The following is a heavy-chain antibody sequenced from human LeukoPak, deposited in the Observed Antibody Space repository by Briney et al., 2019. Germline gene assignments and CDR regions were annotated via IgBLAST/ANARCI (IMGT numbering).Heavy chain of an antibody. D-gene: IGHD6-19*01. CDR1: GFTFSSYA. Sequence: GGSLRLSCVASGFTFSSYAIHWVRQAPGKGLEWVAVISYDGSDKYYADSVKGRFTISRDNSKNTLYLQMNSLRPEDTAVYYCARDWGRRYSSGWYGDFDYWGQGTLVTVSS. V-gene: IGHV3-30-3*01. J-gene: IGHJ4*02. CDR3: ARDWGRRYSSGWYGDFDY. CDR2: ISYDGSDK.